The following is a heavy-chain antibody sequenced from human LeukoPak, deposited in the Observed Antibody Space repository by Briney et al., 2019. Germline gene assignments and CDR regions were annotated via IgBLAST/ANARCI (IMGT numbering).Heavy chain of an antibody. V-gene: IGHV3-21*01. J-gene: IGHJ4*02. D-gene: IGHD3-10*01. CDR1: GFTFSSYS. Sequence: KSGGSLRLSCAASGFTFSSYSMTWVRQAPGMGLEWVSSISSSSSYIYYADSVKGRFTISRDNAKNSLYLQMNSLRAEDTAVYYCARGRFGEFAIDYWGQGTLVTVSS. CDR3: ARGRFGEFAIDY. CDR2: ISSSSSYI.